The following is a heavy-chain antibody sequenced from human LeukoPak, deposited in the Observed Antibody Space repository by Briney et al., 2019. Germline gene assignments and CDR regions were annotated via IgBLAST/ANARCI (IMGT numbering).Heavy chain of an antibody. D-gene: IGHD6-19*01. CDR3: ARSYRSAWYYFDY. CDR1: GFTFSSYA. Sequence: GRSLRLSCAASGFTFSSYAMHWVRQAPGKGLEWVAVISNDGNNQYYADSVKGRFTISRDSSKNTLYLQMNSLRAEDTAVYYCARSYRSAWYYFDYWGQGTLVTVSS. J-gene: IGHJ4*02. CDR2: ISNDGNNQ. V-gene: IGHV3-30-3*01.